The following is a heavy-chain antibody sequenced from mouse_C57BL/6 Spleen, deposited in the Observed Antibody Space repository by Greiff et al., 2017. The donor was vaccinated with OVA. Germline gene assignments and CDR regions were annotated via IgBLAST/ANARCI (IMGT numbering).Heavy chain of an antibody. V-gene: IGHV1-61*01. D-gene: IGHD1-1*01. CDR3: ARWRYYGSSYDY. CDR1: GYTFTSYW. J-gene: IGHJ2*01. CDR2: IYPSDSET. Sequence: QVQLKQPGAELVRPGSSVKLSCKASGYTFTSYWMDWVKQRPGQGLEWIGNIYPSDSETPYNQKFKDKATLTVDKSSSTAYMQLSSLTSEDSAVYYCARWRYYGSSYDYWGQGTTLTVSS.